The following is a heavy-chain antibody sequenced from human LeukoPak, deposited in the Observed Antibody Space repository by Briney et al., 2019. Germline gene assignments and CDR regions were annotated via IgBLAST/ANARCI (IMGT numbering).Heavy chain of an antibody. J-gene: IGHJ5*02. V-gene: IGHV3-7*01. CDR1: GFTFSSYL. Sequence: GGSLRLSCAASGFTFSSYLMSWVRQAPGKGLEWVANIKQDGSEKYYVDSVKGRFTISRDNAKNSLYLQMNSLRAEDTAVYYCASERNRFGELSKQNWFDPWGQGTLVTVSS. CDR3: ASERNRFGELSKQNWFDP. D-gene: IGHD3-10*01. CDR2: IKQDGSEK.